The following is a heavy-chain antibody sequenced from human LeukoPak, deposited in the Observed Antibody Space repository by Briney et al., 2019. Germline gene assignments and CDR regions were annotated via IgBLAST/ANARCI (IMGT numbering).Heavy chain of an antibody. CDR3: AKAGKRYSSSTYYFDY. CDR1: GFTFSSYA. CDR2: ISGSGGST. V-gene: IGHV3-23*01. D-gene: IGHD5-18*01. Sequence: GGSLRLSCAASGFTFSSYAMSWVRQAPGKGLEWVSAISGSGGSTYYADSVKGRFTISRDNAKNSLYLQMNSLRAEDMALYYCAKAGKRYSSSTYYFDYWGQGTLVTVSS. J-gene: IGHJ4*02.